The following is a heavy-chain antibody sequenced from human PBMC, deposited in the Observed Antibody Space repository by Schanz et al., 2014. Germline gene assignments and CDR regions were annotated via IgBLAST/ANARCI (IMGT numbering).Heavy chain of an antibody. D-gene: IGHD2-2*01. J-gene: IGHJ4*02. CDR3: AKDLLYGAPMPLNHLDY. V-gene: IGHV3-11*05. CDR1: GFTFRDYY. CDR2: ISSGSSYA. Sequence: PGGSLRLSCAASGFTFRDYYMSWIRQAPGKGLEWVSDISSGSSYANYADSVKGRFTISRDNAKNSLYLQMNSLRAEDTAVYYCAKDLLYGAPMPLNHLDYWGQGTLVTVSS.